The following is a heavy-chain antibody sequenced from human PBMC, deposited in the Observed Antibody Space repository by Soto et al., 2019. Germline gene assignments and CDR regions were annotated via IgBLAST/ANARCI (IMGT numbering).Heavy chain of an antibody. CDR1: GGTFSSYA. CDR3: ATGSGSNWNYVGYFDY. J-gene: IGHJ4*02. D-gene: IGHD1-7*01. V-gene: IGHV1-69*01. Sequence: QVQLVQSGAEVKKPGSSVKVSCKASGGTFSSYAISWVRQAPGQGLEWMGGIIPIFGTANYAQKFQGRVTITADESTSTAYRELSSLRSEDTAVYYCATGSGSNWNYVGYFDYWGQGTLVTVSS. CDR2: IIPIFGTA.